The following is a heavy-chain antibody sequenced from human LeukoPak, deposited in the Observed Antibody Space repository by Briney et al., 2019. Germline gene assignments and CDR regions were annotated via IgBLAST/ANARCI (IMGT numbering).Heavy chain of an antibody. CDR1: GGSLSSYF. V-gene: IGHV4-59*01. D-gene: IGHD3-10*01. Sequence: SETLSLTCTVSGGSLSSYFWSWIRQPPGKGLEWIGYIYYSGSTNYNPSLKSQVTISVDTSKSQFSLNLRSVTAADTAVYYCARVLAYYGSGSYYHPWGQGTLVTVSS. CDR3: ARVLAYYGSGSYYHP. J-gene: IGHJ5*02. CDR2: IYYSGST.